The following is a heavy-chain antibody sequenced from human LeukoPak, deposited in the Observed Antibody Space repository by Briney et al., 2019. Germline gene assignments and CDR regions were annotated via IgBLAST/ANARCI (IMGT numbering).Heavy chain of an antibody. Sequence: PSETLSLTCTVSGGSISSYYWSWLRQPPGKGLEWIGYIYYSGSTNYNPSLKSRVTISVDTSKNQFSLKLSSVTAADTAVYYCARRKDGYQGHWFDPWGQGTLVTVSS. V-gene: IGHV4-59*08. CDR3: ARRKDGYQGHWFDP. CDR1: GGSISSYY. J-gene: IGHJ5*02. D-gene: IGHD5-24*01. CDR2: IYYSGST.